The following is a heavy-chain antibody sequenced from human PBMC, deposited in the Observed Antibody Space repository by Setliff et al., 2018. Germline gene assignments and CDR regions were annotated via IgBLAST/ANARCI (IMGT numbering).Heavy chain of an antibody. J-gene: IGHJ6*03. V-gene: IGHV3-49*03. CDR1: GFTFGDYP. CDR2: IRSKAYGGTT. D-gene: IGHD3-22*01. Sequence: GVLRLSCAASGFTFGDYPVNWFRQAPGKGLEWVGFIRSKAYGGTTEYAPSVKGRFTISRDDSKSIGYLQMNSLKTEDTAVYYCARVMYHYDSSGWATYYYYYMDVWGKGTTVTVSS. CDR3: ARVMYHYDSSGWATYYYYYMDV.